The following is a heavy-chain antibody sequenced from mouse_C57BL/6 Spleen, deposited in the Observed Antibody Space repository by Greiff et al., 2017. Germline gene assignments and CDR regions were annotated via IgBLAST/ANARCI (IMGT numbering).Heavy chain of an antibody. D-gene: IGHD4-1*01. CDR3: ARRVGTSGYFDY. J-gene: IGHJ2*01. CDR1: GFTFSDYG. Sequence: EVKLVESGGGLVKPGGSLKLSCAASGFTFSDYGMHWVRQAPEKGLEWVAYISSGSSTIYYADTVKGRFTISRDNAKNTLFLQMTSLRSEDTAMYYCARRVGTSGYFDYWGQGTTLTVSS. V-gene: IGHV5-17*01. CDR2: ISSGSSTI.